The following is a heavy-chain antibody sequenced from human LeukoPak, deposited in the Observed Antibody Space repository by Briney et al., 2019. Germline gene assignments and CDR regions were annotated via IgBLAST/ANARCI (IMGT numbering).Heavy chain of an antibody. CDR1: GYTFTSYG. D-gene: IGHD3-3*01. CDR2: ISAYNGNT. Sequence: AASVKVSCKASGYTFTSYGISWVRQAPGQGLEWVGWISAYNGNTNYAQKLQGRVTMTTDTSTSTAYMELRRLRSDDTAVYYCARVFTIFGVVSTPDYWGQGTLVTVSS. J-gene: IGHJ4*02. V-gene: IGHV1-18*01. CDR3: ARVFTIFGVVSTPDY.